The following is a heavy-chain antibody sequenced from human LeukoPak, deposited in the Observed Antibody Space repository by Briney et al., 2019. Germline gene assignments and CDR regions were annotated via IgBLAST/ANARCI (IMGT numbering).Heavy chain of an antibody. Sequence: GGSLRLSCAASGFTFSSYNMNWVRQAPGKGLEWVSSITSGSSYRFYADSVKGRFTISRDNAKNSLYLQMNSLRAEDTAVYYCARDPYSGSYGNYYYYFKDVWGRGTTVTISS. CDR3: ARDPYSGSYGNYYYYFKDV. J-gene: IGHJ6*03. D-gene: IGHD1-26*01. CDR2: ITSGSSYR. V-gene: IGHV3-21*01. CDR1: GFTFSSYN.